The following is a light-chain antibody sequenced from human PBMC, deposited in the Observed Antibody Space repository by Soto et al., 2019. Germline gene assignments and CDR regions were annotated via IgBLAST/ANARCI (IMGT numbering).Light chain of an antibody. CDR2: GAS. J-gene: IGKJ1*01. Sequence: EIVMTQSPATLSVSPGERATLSCRASQIVSSSYLAWYQQKPGQAPRLLIYGASSRATGIPDRFSGSGSGTDFTLTISRLEPEDFAVYYCQQYGSSPPTWTFGQGTKVDIK. V-gene: IGKV3-20*01. CDR1: QIVSSSY. CDR3: QQYGSSPPTWT.